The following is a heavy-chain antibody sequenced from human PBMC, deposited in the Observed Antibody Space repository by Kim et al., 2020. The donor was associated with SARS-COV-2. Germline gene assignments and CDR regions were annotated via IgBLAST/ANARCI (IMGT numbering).Heavy chain of an antibody. D-gene: IGHD3-9*01. CDR1: GGSISSSNW. CDR2: IYHSGST. V-gene: IGHV4-4*02. J-gene: IGHJ3*02. CDR3: ARDLAETTDIPGGWRDAFDI. Sequence: SETLSLTCAVSGGSISSSNWWSWVRQPPGKGLEWIGEIYHSGSTNYNPSLKSRVTISVDKSKNQFSLKLSSVTAADTAVYYCARDLAETTDIPGGWRDAFDIWGQGTMVTVSS.